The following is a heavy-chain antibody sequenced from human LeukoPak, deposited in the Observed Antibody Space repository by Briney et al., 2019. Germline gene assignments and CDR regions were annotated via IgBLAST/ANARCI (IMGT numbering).Heavy chain of an antibody. CDR2: SSSRRSDL. V-gene: IGHV3-21*01. Sequence: PGGSLRLSCAASGLTFSAYSMNWVRQAPGKGLEWVSSSSSRRSDLYYADSVKGRLTISRDNAKRSLYLQMNSLRAEDTAVYYCARGDETAILDYWGQGALVTVSS. D-gene: IGHD5-18*01. CDR1: GLTFSAYS. J-gene: IGHJ4*02. CDR3: ARGDETAILDY.